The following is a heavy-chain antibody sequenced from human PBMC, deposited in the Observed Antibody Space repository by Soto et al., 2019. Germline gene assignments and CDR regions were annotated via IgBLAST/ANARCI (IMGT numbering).Heavy chain of an antibody. Sequence: SPGQGLEWMGWISAYNGNTNYAQKRQGRVTMTTDTSTSTAYMELRSLRSDDTAVYYCARDTTGTAFDYWGQGTLVTVSS. CDR3: ARDTTGTAFDY. CDR2: ISAYNGNT. D-gene: IGHD1-1*01. V-gene: IGHV1-18*01. J-gene: IGHJ4*02.